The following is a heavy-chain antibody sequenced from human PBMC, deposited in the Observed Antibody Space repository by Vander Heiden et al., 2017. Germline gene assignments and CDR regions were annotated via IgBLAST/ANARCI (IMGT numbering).Heavy chain of an antibody. V-gene: IGHV3-33*01. J-gene: IGHJ4*02. D-gene: IGHD6-6*01. CDR3: ARARTIAAPTFDY. Sequence: QVQLVQSGGGGVQPGKSLRLSCAASGFNFNRYVMHWVRQAPGKGLEWVAIIWFDGSNIYYADSVEGRFTVSRDNSKNTLDLQMNSLRAEDTAVYYCARARTIAAPTFDYWGQGALVTVSS. CDR2: IWFDGSNI. CDR1: GFNFNRYV.